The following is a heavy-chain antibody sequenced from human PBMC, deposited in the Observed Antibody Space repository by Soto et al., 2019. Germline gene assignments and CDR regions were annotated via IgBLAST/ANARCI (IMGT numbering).Heavy chain of an antibody. J-gene: IGHJ6*02. D-gene: IGHD3-3*01. CDR1: GVSSVGGWGY. V-gene: IGHV4-31*03. CDR3: ARVWTSWLGMAG. Sequence: PSDTLSVTYTVAGVSSVGGWGYWRWLRPHPGKGLELIGYIYYSGSADYHPSLKSRVTISVDTSKNQFSLKLSSVTAADTAVYYCARVWTSWLGMAGWGHGTKVPVS. CDR2: IYYSGSA.